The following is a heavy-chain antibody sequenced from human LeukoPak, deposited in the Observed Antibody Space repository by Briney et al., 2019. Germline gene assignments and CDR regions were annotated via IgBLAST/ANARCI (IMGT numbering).Heavy chain of an antibody. CDR3: ARDSRLWFGELLTDY. V-gene: IGHV1-69*04. J-gene: IGHJ4*02. CDR1: GGTFSSYA. D-gene: IGHD3-10*01. CDR2: IIPILGIA. Sequence: ASVKVSCKASGGTFSSYAISWVRQAPGQGLEWMGRIIPILGIANYAQKFQGRVTITADKSTSTAYMELSSLRSEDTAVYYCARDSRLWFGELLTDYWGQGTLVTVPS.